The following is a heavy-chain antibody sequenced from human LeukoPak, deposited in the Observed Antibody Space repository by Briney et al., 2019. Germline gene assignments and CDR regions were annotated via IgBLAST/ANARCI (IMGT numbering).Heavy chain of an antibody. CDR1: GFTFSSYA. J-gene: IGHJ4*02. Sequence: TGGSLRLSCAASGFTFSSYAMSWVRQAPGKGLEWVSAISGSGGSTYYADSVKGRFTISRDNSKNTLYLQMNSLTAEDTAVYYCAKGFGSRENYFDYWGQGTLVTLSS. CDR2: ISGSGGST. CDR3: AKGFGSRENYFDY. V-gene: IGHV3-23*01. D-gene: IGHD3-3*01.